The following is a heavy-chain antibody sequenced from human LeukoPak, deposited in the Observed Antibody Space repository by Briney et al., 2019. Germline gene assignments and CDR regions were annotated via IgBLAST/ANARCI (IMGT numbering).Heavy chain of an antibody. J-gene: IGHJ6*03. CDR1: GGSFSGYY. D-gene: IGHD2-15*01. Sequence: SETLSLTCAVYGGSFSGYYWSWIRQPPGKGLEWIGEINHSGSTNYNPSLKSRVTISVDTSKNQFSLKLSSVTAADTAVYYCARGLCSDYYYYMDVWGKGTTVTVSS. CDR3: ARGLCSDYYYYMDV. V-gene: IGHV4-34*01. CDR2: INHSGST.